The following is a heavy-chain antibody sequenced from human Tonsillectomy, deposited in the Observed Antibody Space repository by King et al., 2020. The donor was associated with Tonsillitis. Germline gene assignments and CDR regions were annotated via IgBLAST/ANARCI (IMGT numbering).Heavy chain of an antibody. CDR2: IYPGDSDT. Sequence: VQLVESGAELKKPGESLKISCKGSGYTFTDFWIGWVRQMPGKGLEWMGIIYPGDSDTRYSPSFQGQVTISAAKSISTAYLQWSSLRASDTAMYYCARPVVRFRAVISDAFDIWGQGTMVTVSS. D-gene: IGHD3-10*01. CDR3: ARPVVRFRAVISDAFDI. V-gene: IGHV5-51*01. J-gene: IGHJ3*02. CDR1: GYTFTDFW.